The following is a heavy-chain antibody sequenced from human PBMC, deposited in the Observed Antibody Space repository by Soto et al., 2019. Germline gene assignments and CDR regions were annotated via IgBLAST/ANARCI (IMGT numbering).Heavy chain of an antibody. J-gene: IGHJ4*02. V-gene: IGHV4-61*01. D-gene: IGHD3-16*02. CDR2: ISYGGST. CDR1: GGSVSSGHSY. CDR3: ARRYPRSFDY. Sequence: SETLSLTCTVSGGSVSSGHSYWSWIRQPPGKGLEWIAYISYGGSTNYNPSLKSRVTVSLDTSKNQFSLKLTSVTAADTALYYCARRYPRSFDYCCQGPLVTVFS.